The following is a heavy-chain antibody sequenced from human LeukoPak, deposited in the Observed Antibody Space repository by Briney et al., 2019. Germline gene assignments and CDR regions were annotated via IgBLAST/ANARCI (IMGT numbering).Heavy chain of an antibody. CDR2: ISYDGSNK. V-gene: IGHV3-30*18. D-gene: IGHD5-12*01. CDR1: GFTFSSYG. Sequence: GGSLRLSCAASGFTFSSYGMHWVRQAPGKGLEWVAVISYDGSNKYYADSVKGRFTISRDNSKNTLYLQMNSLRAEDTAVYYCAKAQNSGYDFDYWGQGTLVTVSS. J-gene: IGHJ4*02. CDR3: AKAQNSGYDFDY.